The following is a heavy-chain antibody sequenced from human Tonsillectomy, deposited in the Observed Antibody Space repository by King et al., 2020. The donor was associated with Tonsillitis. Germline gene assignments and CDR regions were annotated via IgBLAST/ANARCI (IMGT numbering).Heavy chain of an antibody. CDR2: INPDSGGT. CDR3: VRENWYYDY. CDR1: GYTFMDYH. Sequence: QLVQSGTEVXKPGASVKVSCKTSGYTFMDYHMHWVRQAPGQGLEWLGRINPDSGGTNYAQKFQGRVTLTRDTSITPAFLELSGLRSDDTAVYYCVRENWYYDYWGQGTLVTVSS. D-gene: IGHD1-7*01. J-gene: IGHJ4*02. V-gene: IGHV1-2*06.